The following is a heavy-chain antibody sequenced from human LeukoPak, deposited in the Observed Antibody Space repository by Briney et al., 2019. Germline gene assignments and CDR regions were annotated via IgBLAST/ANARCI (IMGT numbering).Heavy chain of an antibody. CDR3: AKSLPKTTVTRYYFDY. CDR2: ISGSGGST. D-gene: IGHD4-17*01. Sequence: GGSLRLSCAASGFTFSTYGMSWVRQAPGKGLEWVSAISGSGGSTYYADSVKGRFTISRDNSKNTLYLQMNSLRAEDTAVYYCAKSLPKTTVTRYYFDYWGQGTLVTVSS. V-gene: IGHV3-23*01. J-gene: IGHJ4*02. CDR1: GFTFSTYG.